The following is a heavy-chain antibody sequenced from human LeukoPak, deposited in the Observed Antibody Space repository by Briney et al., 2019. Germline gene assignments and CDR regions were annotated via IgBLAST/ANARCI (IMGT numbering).Heavy chain of an antibody. D-gene: IGHD2-2*01. CDR3: ATPIVVVPAAIPDAFDI. CDR1: GDTFTSFE. CDR2: IIPIFGTA. V-gene: IGHV1-69*13. J-gene: IGHJ3*02. Sequence: ASVKVSCKASGDTFTSFEINWVRQATGQGLEWMGGIIPIFGTANYAQKFQGRVTITADESTSTAYMELSSLRSEDTAVYYCATPIVVVPAAIPDAFDIWGQGTMVTVSS.